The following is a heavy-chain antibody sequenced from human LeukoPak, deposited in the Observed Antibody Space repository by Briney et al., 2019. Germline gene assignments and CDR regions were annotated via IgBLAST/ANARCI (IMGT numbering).Heavy chain of an antibody. Sequence: GGSLRLSCAASGFTFSDYYMSWIRQAPGKGLEWVSYISSSGSTIYYADSVKGRFTISRDNAKNSLYLQMNSLRAEDTAVYYCARDLSAYGDYLLPYAFDIWGQGTMVTVSS. V-gene: IGHV3-11*01. CDR2: ISSSGSTI. J-gene: IGHJ3*02. D-gene: IGHD4-17*01. CDR3: ARDLSAYGDYLLPYAFDI. CDR1: GFTFSDYY.